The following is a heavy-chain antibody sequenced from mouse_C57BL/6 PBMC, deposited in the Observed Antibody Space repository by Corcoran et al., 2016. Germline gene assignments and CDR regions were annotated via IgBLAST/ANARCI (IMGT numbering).Heavy chain of an antibody. CDR3: ARLGYDKGDYFDY. J-gene: IGHJ2*01. Sequence: EVQLQQSGPELVKPGASVKISCKASGYTFTDYYMNWVKQSHGKSLEWIGDINPNNGGTSYNQKFKGKATLTVDKSSSTAYMELRSLTSEDSAVYYCARLGYDKGDYFDYWGQGTTLTVSS. CDR2: INPNNGGT. CDR1: GYTFTDYY. D-gene: IGHD2-3*01. V-gene: IGHV1-26*01.